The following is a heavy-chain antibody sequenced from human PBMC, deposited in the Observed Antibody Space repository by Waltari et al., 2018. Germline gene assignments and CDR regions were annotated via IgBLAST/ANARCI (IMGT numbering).Heavy chain of an antibody. CDR1: GFTFSSYG. CDR3: AKDRGDYYDSSGYSYYFYY. J-gene: IGHJ4*02. CDR2: IRYDGSNK. Sequence: QVQLVESGGGVVQPGGSLRLSCAASGFTFSSYGMHWVRQATGKGLEWVAFIRYDGSNKYYADSVKGRFTISRDNSKNTLYLQMNSLRAEDTAVYYCAKDRGDYYDSSGYSYYFYYWGQGTLVTVSS. D-gene: IGHD3-22*01. V-gene: IGHV3-30*02.